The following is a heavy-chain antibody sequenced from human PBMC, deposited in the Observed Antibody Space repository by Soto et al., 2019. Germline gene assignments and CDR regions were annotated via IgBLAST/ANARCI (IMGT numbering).Heavy chain of an antibody. J-gene: IGHJ6*02. V-gene: IGHV4-4*07. CDR1: GGSISSYY. CDR2: IYTSGSN. D-gene: IGHD5-18*01. Sequence: SETLSLTCTVSGGSISSYYWSWIRQPAGKGLEWIGRIYTSGSNNYNPSLKSRVTMSVDTSKNQFSLKLSSVTAADTAVYYCARDRGYSYGYDYYYYGMDVWGQGPTVTLS. CDR3: ARDRGYSYGYDYYYYGMDV.